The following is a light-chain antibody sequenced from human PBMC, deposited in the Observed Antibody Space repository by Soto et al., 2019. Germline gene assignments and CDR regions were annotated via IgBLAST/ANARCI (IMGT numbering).Light chain of an antibody. CDR2: KAS. V-gene: IGKV1-5*03. CDR3: QQYNSYWT. CDR1: QSISSW. J-gene: IGKJ1*01. Sequence: DIQMTQSPSTLSASVGDRVTITCRASQSISSWLAWYQQKPGKAPKLLIYKASSLESGDSSRFSGSGSGTEFTFTISSLQPDDFATYYCQQYNSYWTFGQGTKV.